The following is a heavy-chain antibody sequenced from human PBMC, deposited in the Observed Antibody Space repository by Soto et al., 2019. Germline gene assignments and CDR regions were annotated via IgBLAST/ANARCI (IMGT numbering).Heavy chain of an antibody. V-gene: IGHV3-15*01. J-gene: IGHJ4*02. Sequence: EVQLVESGGGLVKPGGSLRLSCAASGFTFDNAWMSWFRQAPGKGLEWVGRIKSKTHGGTTEYAAAVKGRFTISRDYSKTTVFLQMNSLRAEDTAVYFCAKDNGNYGSGSFSHWGQGTLVTVSS. CDR2: IKSKTHGGTT. CDR3: AKDNGNYGSGSFSH. CDR1: GFTFDNAW. D-gene: IGHD3-10*01.